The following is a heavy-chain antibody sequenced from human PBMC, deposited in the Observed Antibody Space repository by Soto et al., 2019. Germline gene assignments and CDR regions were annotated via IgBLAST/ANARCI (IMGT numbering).Heavy chain of an antibody. D-gene: IGHD5-12*01. CDR2: IRKKANSYTT. CDR1: GFTFSDHY. CDR3: ARVVIVATSYYLDY. J-gene: IGHJ4*02. Sequence: EVQLVESGGGLVQPGGSLRLSCAASGFTFSDHYMDWVRQPPGKGLEWVGRIRKKANSYTTEYAASEKGRFSISRDDSKNSLYLQMNSLKTEDTAVYYCARVVIVATSYYLDYWGQGTLVTVSS. V-gene: IGHV3-72*01.